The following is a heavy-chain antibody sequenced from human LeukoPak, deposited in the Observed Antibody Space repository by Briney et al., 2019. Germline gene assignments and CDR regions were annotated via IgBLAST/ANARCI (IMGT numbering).Heavy chain of an antibody. CDR2: IRSKAYGGTT. Sequence: GGSLRLSCAASGFTFSSYSMNWVRQAPGKGLEWVGFIRSKAYGGTTEYAASVKGRFTISRDDSKSIAYLQMNSLKTEDTAVYYCTRAGRYYYGSGSYLWWGQGTLVTVSS. D-gene: IGHD3-10*01. V-gene: IGHV3-49*04. J-gene: IGHJ4*02. CDR3: TRAGRYYYGSGSYLW. CDR1: GFTFSSYS.